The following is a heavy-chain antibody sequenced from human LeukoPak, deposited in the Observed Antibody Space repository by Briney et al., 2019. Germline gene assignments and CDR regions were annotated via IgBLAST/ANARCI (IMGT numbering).Heavy chain of an antibody. CDR3: ARENYGGYTIFDY. D-gene: IGHD5-12*01. Sequence: GASVKVSCKASGYTFTSCGIIWVRQAPGQGLEWMGWISAYNGNTNYAQKLQGRVTMTIDTSTSTAYMELRSLRSEDTAVYYCARENYGGYTIFDYWGQGTLVTVSS. CDR1: GYTFTSCG. J-gene: IGHJ4*02. V-gene: IGHV1-18*01. CDR2: ISAYNGNT.